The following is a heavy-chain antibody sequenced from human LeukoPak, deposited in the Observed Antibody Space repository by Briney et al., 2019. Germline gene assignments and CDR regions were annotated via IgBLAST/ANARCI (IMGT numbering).Heavy chain of an antibody. CDR3: ARGRPHGNDY. D-gene: IGHD4-23*01. CDR2: IASDGSST. Sequence: GGSLRLSCAASGFTFSSYCMNWVRQAPGKGLVWVSRIASDGSSTTYADSVKGRFSISRDNAKNTLYLQMNSLRVEDTAVYYCARGRPHGNDYWGQGTLVTVSS. J-gene: IGHJ4*02. V-gene: IGHV3-74*01. CDR1: GFTFSSYC.